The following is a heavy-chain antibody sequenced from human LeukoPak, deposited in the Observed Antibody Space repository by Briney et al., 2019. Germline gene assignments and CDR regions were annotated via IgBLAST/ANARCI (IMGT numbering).Heavy chain of an antibody. CDR2: INPNSGGT. J-gene: IGHJ4*02. CDR1: GYTFTGYY. D-gene: IGHD3-22*01. CDR3: ARDSGSGYHDY. V-gene: IGHV1-2*02. Sequence: ASVKVSCKASGYTFTGYYMHWVRQAPGQGLEWMGWINPNSGGTNYAQKFQGRVTMTRDTSISTVYMELSSLRSEDTAVYYCARDSGSGYHDYWGQGTLVTVSS.